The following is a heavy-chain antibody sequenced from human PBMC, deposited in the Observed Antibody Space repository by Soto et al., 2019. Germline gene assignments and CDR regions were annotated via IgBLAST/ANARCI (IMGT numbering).Heavy chain of an antibody. CDR3: ARGPLYATTYFDY. D-gene: IGHD2-8*01. CDR1: GDTFTTNS. J-gene: IGHJ4*02. Sequence: QVQLVQSGAEGKKPGSSVKVSCKASGDTFTTNSLNWVRQAPGQGLEWMGGIIPVVGTTKYAQKYQDRVTITGDKSTNTAYMELSSLRSDDTAVYYCARGPLYATTYFDYWGQGTPVTVSS. CDR2: IIPVVGTT. V-gene: IGHV1-69*06.